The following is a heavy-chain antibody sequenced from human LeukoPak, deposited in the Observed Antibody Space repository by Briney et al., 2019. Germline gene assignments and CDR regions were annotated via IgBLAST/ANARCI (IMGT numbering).Heavy chain of an antibody. V-gene: IGHV3-48*03. CDR3: AREGKYDILTVKARGTFDY. Sequence: GGSLRLSCAASGFTFSSYEMNWVRQAPGKGLEWVSYISSSGSTIYYADSVKGRFTISRDNAKNSLYLQMNSLRAEDTAVYYCAREGKYDILTVKARGTFDYWGQGTLVTVSS. CDR2: ISSSGSTI. CDR1: GFTFSSYE. D-gene: IGHD3-9*01. J-gene: IGHJ4*02.